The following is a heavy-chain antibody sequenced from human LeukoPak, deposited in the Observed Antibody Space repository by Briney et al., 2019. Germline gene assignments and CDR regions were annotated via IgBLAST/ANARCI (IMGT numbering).Heavy chain of an antibody. D-gene: IGHD2-2*01. CDR3: ARPGDCSSTSCSGYMDV. V-gene: IGHV4-34*01. J-gene: IGHJ6*03. Sequence: SETLSLTCAVYGGSFSGYYWSWIRQPPGKGLDWIGEINHSGSTNYNPSLKSRVTISVDTSKNQFSLKLSSVTAADTAVYYCARPGDCSSTSCSGYMDVWGKGTTVTVCS. CDR1: GGSFSGYY. CDR2: INHSGST.